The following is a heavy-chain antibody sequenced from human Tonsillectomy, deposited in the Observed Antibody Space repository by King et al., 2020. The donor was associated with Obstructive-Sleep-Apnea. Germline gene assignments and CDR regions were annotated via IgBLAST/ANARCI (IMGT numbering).Heavy chain of an antibody. V-gene: IGHV3-30*02. J-gene: IGHJ6*02. CDR3: ARVRPTGFMSPGAGLDV. CDR1: RFTFSDHV. D-gene: IGHD3-10*01. CDR2: IRYDGRYQ. Sequence: VQLVESGGDVVQPGRSLRLSCAASRFTFSDHVMHWVRQAPGKGLEWVAFIRYDGRYQYYAESVKGRFTNPRDNSRRTLFLQMNSLRNEDTAVYYCARVRPTGFMSPGAGLDVWGRGTTVTVSS.